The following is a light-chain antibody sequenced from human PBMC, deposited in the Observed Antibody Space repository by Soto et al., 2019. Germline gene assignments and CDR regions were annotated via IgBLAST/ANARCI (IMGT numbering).Light chain of an antibody. V-gene: IGKV3-15*01. Sequence: EIVMTQSPATLTVSPGERATLSCRASESVSSNLAWYQQKPGQAPRLLIYGASTRATGIPARFSGNGSGTEFTLSISSLQSADFAVYYCQQYNNWLGTFGGGTKVEIK. CDR3: QQYNNWLGT. CDR1: ESVSSN. J-gene: IGKJ4*01. CDR2: GAS.